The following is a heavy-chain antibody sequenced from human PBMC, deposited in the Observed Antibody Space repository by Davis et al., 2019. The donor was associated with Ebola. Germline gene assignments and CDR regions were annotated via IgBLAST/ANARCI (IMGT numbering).Heavy chain of an antibody. CDR1: GFTFSSYW. Sequence: PGESLKISCAASGFTFSSYWMSWVRQAPGKGLEWVANIKQDGSEKYYVDSVKGRFTISRDNAKNSLYLQMNSLRAEDTAVYYCAREEGITMVQGVIEAYYYYYGMDVWGQGTTVTVSS. J-gene: IGHJ6*02. D-gene: IGHD3-10*01. V-gene: IGHV3-7*01. CDR3: AREEGITMVQGVIEAYYYYYGMDV. CDR2: IKQDGSEK.